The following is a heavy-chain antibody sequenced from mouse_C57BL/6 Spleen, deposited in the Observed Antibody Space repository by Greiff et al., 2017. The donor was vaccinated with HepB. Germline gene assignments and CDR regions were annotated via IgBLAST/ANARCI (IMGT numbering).Heavy chain of an antibody. D-gene: IGHD1-1*02. CDR2: IDPENGDT. J-gene: IGHJ3*01. V-gene: IGHV14-4*01. CDR3: ATGGLRRAWFAY. CDR1: GFNFKDDY. Sequence: EVKLQESGAELVRPGASVKLSCTASGFNFKDDYMHWVKQRPEQGLEWIGWIDPENGDTEYATKFQGKATITAYTSSNTAYLQLSGLTSEDTAVYYCATGGLRRAWFAYWGQGTLVTVSA.